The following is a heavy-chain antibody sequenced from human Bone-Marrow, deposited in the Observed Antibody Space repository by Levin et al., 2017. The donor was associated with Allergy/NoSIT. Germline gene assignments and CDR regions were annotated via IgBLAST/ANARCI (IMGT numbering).Heavy chain of an antibody. Sequence: PGGSLRLSCEASGVAFSSYAMSWVRQAPGKGLEWVSGINGRGVSTYYADSVRGRFTISRDNSNNTLHLQMHSLSAEDTAVYYCAKDYEARPWLLSPIYYFDHWGPGTLVTVSS. D-gene: IGHD2-15*01. CDR1: GVAFSSYA. V-gene: IGHV3-23*01. CDR3: AKDYEARPWLLSPIYYFDH. J-gene: IGHJ4*02. CDR2: INGRGVST.